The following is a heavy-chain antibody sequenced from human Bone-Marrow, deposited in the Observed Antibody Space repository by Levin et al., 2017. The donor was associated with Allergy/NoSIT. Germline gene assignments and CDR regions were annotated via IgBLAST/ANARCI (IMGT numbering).Heavy chain of an antibody. J-gene: IGHJ3*02. CDR2: ISSSSSYT. CDR3: AREARDIVVVVAAPHDAFDI. CDR1: GFTFRDSY. V-gene: IGHV3-11*06. Sequence: LSLTCAASGFTFRDSYMSWIRQAPGKGLEWVSYISSSSSYTNYADSVKGRFTISRDNAKNSLYLQMNSLRAEDTAVYYCAREARDIVVVVAAPHDAFDIWGQGTMVTVSS. D-gene: IGHD2-15*01.